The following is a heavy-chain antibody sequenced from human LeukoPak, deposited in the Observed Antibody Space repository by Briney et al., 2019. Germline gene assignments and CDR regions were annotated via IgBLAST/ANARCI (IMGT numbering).Heavy chain of an antibody. CDR1: GYTFTTYG. Sequence: ASVKVSCKASGYTFTTYGITWVQQAPGQGLEWVGWIGPYNGATSYARHLQGRVTLTADTSTSTAYMDLTSLESGDTAVYYCARENFFCGDVSGGVRCHSGGAYGMDVWGQGTTVTVSS. CDR3: ARENFFCGDVSGGVRCHSGGAYGMDV. J-gene: IGHJ6*02. D-gene: IGHD2-15*01. V-gene: IGHV1-18*01. CDR2: IGPYNGAT.